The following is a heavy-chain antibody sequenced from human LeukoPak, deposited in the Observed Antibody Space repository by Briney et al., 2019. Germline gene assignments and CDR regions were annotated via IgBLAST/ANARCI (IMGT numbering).Heavy chain of an antibody. CDR2: ISSSGSTI. CDR1: GFTFSSYE. CDR3: ARDRTEMANDY. Sequence: GGSLRLSCAASGFTFSSYEMYWVRQVPGKGLEWVSYISSSGSTIYYADSVKGRLTISRDNAKNSLYLQMNSLRAEDTAVYYCARDRTEMANDYWGQGTLVTVSS. D-gene: IGHD5-24*01. J-gene: IGHJ4*02. V-gene: IGHV3-48*03.